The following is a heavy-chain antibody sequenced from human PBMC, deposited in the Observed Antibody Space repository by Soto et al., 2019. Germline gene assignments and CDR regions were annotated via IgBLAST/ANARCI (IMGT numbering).Heavy chain of an antibody. Sequence: EVQLVESGGGLVQPGGSLRLSCAASGFTFSRYSMNWVRQAPGKGLEWISYITSDSSTIYYADSVKGRFTISRDNAKNSLFLQMNSLRDEDTAMYYSARDNGRAGSFDPWGQGTLVTVSS. J-gene: IGHJ5*02. CDR1: GFTFSRYS. D-gene: IGHD6-13*01. CDR2: ITSDSSTI. V-gene: IGHV3-48*02. CDR3: ARDNGRAGSFDP.